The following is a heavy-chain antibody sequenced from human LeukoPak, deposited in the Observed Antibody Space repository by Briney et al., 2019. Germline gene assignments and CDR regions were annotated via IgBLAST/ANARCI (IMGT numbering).Heavy chain of an antibody. V-gene: IGHV4-34*01. CDR2: INHSGST. CDR3: ARASRAPLGYCSSTSCYSDYYYYMDV. J-gene: IGHJ6*03. Sequence: KASETLSLTCAVYGGSFSGYYWSWIRQPPGKGLEWIGEINHSGSTNYNPSLKSRVTISVDTSKNQFSLKLSSVTAADTAVYYCARASRAPLGYCSSTSCYSDYYYYMDVWGKGTTVTVSS. D-gene: IGHD2-2*01. CDR1: GGSFSGYY.